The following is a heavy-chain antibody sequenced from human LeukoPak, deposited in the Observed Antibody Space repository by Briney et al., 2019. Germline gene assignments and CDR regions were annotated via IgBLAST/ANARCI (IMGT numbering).Heavy chain of an antibody. CDR1: GFSLSTNGVG. V-gene: IGHV2-5*02. CDR2: IYWDDDK. CDR3: AHRLTGYNSNWYHGYFDY. J-gene: IGHJ4*02. Sequence: SGPTLVNPTQTLTLTCTFSGFSLSTNGVGVGWIRQPPGKALEWLALIYWDDDKRYNPSLKSRLTVTKDVSKSQVVLTLTNVDPVDTATYYCAHRLTGYNSNWYHGYFDYWGQGTLVTVSS. D-gene: IGHD6-13*01.